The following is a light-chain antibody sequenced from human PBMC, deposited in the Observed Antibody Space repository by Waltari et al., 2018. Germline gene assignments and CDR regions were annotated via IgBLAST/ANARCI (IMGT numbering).Light chain of an antibody. Sequence: DIVMTQSPLSLSVTPGEPASLSCRSSQSLLHSSGNTFLDWYLQKPGQSPPLLIYLISNRASGVPDRFSGSGSGTDFTLKISRVEAEDVGVYFCMQARQTPWTFGQGTKVEIK. CDR3: MQARQTPWT. CDR2: LIS. CDR1: QSLLHSSGNTF. J-gene: IGKJ1*01. V-gene: IGKV2-28*01.